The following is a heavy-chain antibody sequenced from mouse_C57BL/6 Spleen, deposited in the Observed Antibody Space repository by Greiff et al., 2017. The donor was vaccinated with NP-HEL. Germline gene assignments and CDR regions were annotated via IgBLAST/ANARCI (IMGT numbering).Heavy chain of an antibody. Sequence: EVKLVESGGGLVQPGGSMKLSCVASGFTFSNYWMNWVRQSPEKGLEWVAQIRLKSDNYATHYAESVKGRFTISRDDSKSSVYLQMNNLRAEDTGIYYCTGDWVLPGDYWGQGTTLTVSS. D-gene: IGHD1-1*01. CDR3: TGDWVLPGDY. CDR2: IRLKSDNYAT. V-gene: IGHV6-3*01. CDR1: GFTFSNYW. J-gene: IGHJ2*01.